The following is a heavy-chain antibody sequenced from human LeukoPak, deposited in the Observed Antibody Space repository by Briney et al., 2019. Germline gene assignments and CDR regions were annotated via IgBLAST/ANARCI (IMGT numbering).Heavy chain of an antibody. CDR1: GFPFSNSW. CDR3: AGGNSMDV. CDR2: IKSDGSGI. D-gene: IGHD1/OR15-1a*01. J-gene: IGHJ6*04. V-gene: IGHV3-7*03. Sequence: GGSLRLSCAVSGFPFSNSWMYWVRQAPGKGLEGVANIKSDGSGISYVDSVKGRFIISRDNARNSLYLQMNSLRVEDTAVYFCAGGNSMDVWGKGTSVTVSS.